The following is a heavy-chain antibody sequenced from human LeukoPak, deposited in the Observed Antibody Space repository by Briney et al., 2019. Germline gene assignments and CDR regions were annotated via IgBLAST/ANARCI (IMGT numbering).Heavy chain of an antibody. CDR1: GGSFSGYY. V-gene: IGHV4-34*01. CDR2: INHSGST. J-gene: IGHJ4*02. Sequence: PSETLSLTCAVYGGSFSGYYWSWIRQPPGKGLEWIGEINHSGSTNYNPSLKSRVTISVDTSKNQFSLKLSSMTAADTAVYYCTSVAAAGTVDYWGQGTLVTVSS. D-gene: IGHD6-13*01. CDR3: TSVAAAGTVDY.